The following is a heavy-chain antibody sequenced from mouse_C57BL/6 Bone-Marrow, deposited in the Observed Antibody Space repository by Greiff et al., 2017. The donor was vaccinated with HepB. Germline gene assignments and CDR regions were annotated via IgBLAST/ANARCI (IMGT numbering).Heavy chain of an antibody. Sequence: QVQLQQPGAELVKPGDSVKLSCKASGYTFTSYWMHWVKQRPGQGLEWIGMIHPNSGSTNYNEKFKSKATLTVDKSSITAYMQLSSLTSEDSAVYYCARSSMVTTAFAYWGQGALVTVSA. CDR3: ARSSMVTTAFAY. J-gene: IGHJ3*01. CDR1: GYTFTSYW. V-gene: IGHV1-64*01. CDR2: IHPNSGST. D-gene: IGHD2-2*01.